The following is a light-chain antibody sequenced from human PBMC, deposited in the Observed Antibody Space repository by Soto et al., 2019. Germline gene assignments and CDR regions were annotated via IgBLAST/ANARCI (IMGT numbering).Light chain of an antibody. V-gene: IGKV1-5*01. CDR3: QQYGSSPGIT. Sequence: VDRVTITCRASQSISSWLAWYQQKPGKAPKLLIYDASSLESGVPSRFSGSASGTDFTLTISRLEPEDFAVYYCQQYGSSPGITFGQGTRLEIK. CDR2: DAS. CDR1: QSISSW. J-gene: IGKJ5*01.